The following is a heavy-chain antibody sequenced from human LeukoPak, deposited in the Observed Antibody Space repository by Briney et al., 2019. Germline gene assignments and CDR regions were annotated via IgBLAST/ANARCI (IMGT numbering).Heavy chain of an antibody. CDR3: ASHARGYSYGPSYYYYYMDV. V-gene: IGHV3-23*01. Sequence: TGGSLRLSCAASGFTFSSYAMSWARQAPGKGLEWVSAISGSGGSTYYADSVKGRFTISRDNSKNTLYLQMNSLRAEDTAVYYCASHARGYSYGPSYYYYYMDVWGKGTTVTVSS. J-gene: IGHJ6*03. CDR2: ISGSGGST. CDR1: GFTFSSYA. D-gene: IGHD5-18*01.